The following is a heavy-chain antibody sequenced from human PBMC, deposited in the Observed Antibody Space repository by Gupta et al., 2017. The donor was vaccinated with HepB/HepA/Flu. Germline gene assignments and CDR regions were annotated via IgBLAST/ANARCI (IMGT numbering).Heavy chain of an antibody. J-gene: IGHJ3*01. V-gene: IGHV3-48*03. CDR3: ATESPGGNYNALDV. CDR1: GFTFSSYE. D-gene: IGHD2-21*02. Sequence: EVQLVVSGGGLVQPGGARRLSCAASGFTFSSYEMNWVRQAPGKGLEWISYINSGGTYTDADAEMGRFTICGDNAKNGLYLQMDSLRAEDTPIYYCATESPGGNYNALDVWDHGTMVTVSS. CDR2: INSGGT.